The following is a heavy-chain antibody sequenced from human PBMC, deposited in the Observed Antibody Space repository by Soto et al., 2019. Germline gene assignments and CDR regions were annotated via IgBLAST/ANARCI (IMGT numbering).Heavy chain of an antibody. CDR2: IKQDGSAK. CDR3: AGGTGWVHDY. Sequence: EVQLVESGGGQVQPGGSLRLSCAGSGFTFSNYWMNWVRQTPGKGLEWVANIKQDGSAKNYVESVKGRFTISRDNAKNLVNLQTNSLGAEDTAVYYCAGGTGWVHDYWAREPWSPSPQ. V-gene: IGHV3-7*04. D-gene: IGHD1-1*01. CDR1: GFTFSNYW. J-gene: IGHJ4*02.